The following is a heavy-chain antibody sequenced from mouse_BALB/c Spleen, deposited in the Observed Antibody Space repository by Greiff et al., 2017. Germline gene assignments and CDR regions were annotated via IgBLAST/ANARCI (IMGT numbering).Heavy chain of an antibody. J-gene: IGHJ2*01. CDR2: IDPANGNT. D-gene: IGHD1-1*01. V-gene: IGHV14-3*02. Sequence: VQLKESGAELVKPGASVKLSCTASGFNIKDTYMHWVKQRPEQGLEWIGRIDPANGNTKYDPKFQGKATITADTSSNTAYLQLSSLTSEDTAVYYCARNYYGSSPYYWGQGTTLTVSS. CDR1: GFNIKDTY. CDR3: ARNYYGSSPYY.